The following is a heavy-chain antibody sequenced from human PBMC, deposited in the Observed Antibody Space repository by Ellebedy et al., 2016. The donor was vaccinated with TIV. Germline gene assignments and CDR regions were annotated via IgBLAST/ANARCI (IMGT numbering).Heavy chain of an antibody. CDR2: IYYSGST. J-gene: IGHJ4*02. D-gene: IGHD4-17*01. V-gene: IGHV4-59*01. Sequence: MPSETLSLTCTVSGGSISSYYWSWIRQPPGKGLEWIGYIYYSGSTNYNPSLKSRVTISVDTSKNQFSLKLSSVTAADTAVYYCARDLYGDAFDYWGQGTLVTVSS. CDR3: ARDLYGDAFDY. CDR1: GGSISSYY.